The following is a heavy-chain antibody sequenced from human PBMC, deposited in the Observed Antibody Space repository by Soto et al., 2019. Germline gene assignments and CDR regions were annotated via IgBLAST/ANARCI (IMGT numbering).Heavy chain of an antibody. J-gene: IGHJ4*02. CDR2: IYYSGST. CDR3: ARDRDDYGGNFDY. D-gene: IGHD4-17*01. V-gene: IGHV4-30-4*01. CDR1: GGSISSGDYY. Sequence: SETLSLTCTVSGGSISSGDYYWSRIRQPPGKGLEWIGYIYYSGSTYYNPSLKSRVTISVDTSKNQFSLKLSSVTAADTAVYYWARDRDDYGGNFDYWGQGTLVTVSS.